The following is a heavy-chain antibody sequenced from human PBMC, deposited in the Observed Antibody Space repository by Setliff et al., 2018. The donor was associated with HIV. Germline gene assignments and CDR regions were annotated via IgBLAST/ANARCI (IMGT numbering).Heavy chain of an antibody. CDR1: DRVSNHF. V-gene: IGHV1-46*01. Sequence: ASVKVSCKVRDRVSNHFIHWVRQAPGQGLEWMEVIDPTDGSTSFTQKFQGRVTVTRDTSTSTVYMELSGLKSEDTAMYYCARGKQMSRRSDAFDIWGQGTKVTVSS. J-gene: IGHJ3*02. CDR3: ARGKQMSRRSDAFDI. D-gene: IGHD6-6*01. CDR2: IDPTDGST.